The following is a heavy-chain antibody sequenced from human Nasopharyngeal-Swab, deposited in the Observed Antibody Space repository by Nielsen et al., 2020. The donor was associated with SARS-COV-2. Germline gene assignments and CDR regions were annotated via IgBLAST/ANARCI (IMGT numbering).Heavy chain of an antibody. Sequence: ASVKVSCKASGYTFPSYCISWVRQAPGQGLEWMGWISAYNGNTNYAQKLQGRVTMTTDTSTSTAYMELRSLRSEDTAVYYCARDDPESPMVGAWYFDYWGQGTLVTVSS. CDR2: ISAYNGNT. V-gene: IGHV1-18*01. D-gene: IGHD3-10*02. CDR3: ARDDPESPMVGAWYFDY. J-gene: IGHJ4*02. CDR1: GYTFPSYC.